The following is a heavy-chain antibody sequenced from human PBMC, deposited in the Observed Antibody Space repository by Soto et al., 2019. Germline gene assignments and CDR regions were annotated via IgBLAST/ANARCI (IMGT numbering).Heavy chain of an antibody. Sequence: PWETLSLTCNVSGGSISSGDYWSWIRQTAGKGLEWIGYIHNSGSTYYNPPLKSRVTVSVDTSKNEFSLKLTSVTAADTAVYYCASFSVVYATYVHWFDPWGQGTQVTVSS. CDR1: GGSISSGDY. CDR2: IHNSGST. J-gene: IGHJ5*02. V-gene: IGHV4-30-4*01. CDR3: ASFSVVYATYVHWFDP. D-gene: IGHD2-8*02.